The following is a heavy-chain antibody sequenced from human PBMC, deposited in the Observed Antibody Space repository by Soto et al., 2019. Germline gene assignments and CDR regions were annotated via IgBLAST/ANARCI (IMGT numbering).Heavy chain of an antibody. J-gene: IGHJ4*02. CDR2: IYHSGSI. CDR1: GGSISSSNW. V-gene: IGHV4-4*02. D-gene: IGHD3-10*01. Sequence: SETLSLTCAVSGGSISSSNWWSWVRQPPGKGLEWIGEIYHSGSISYNPSLKGRVTISVDKSKNQFSLNLSSVTAADTAVYYCARLLLWFGDTEDYWGQGTLVTVSS. CDR3: ARLLLWFGDTEDY.